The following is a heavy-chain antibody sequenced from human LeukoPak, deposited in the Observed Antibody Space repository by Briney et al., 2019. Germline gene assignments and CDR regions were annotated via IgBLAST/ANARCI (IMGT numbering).Heavy chain of an antibody. V-gene: IGHV3-23*01. CDR3: AKAPSGSYYYYYYYYVDV. CDR1: GFTFSSYA. J-gene: IGHJ6*03. Sequence: GGSLRLSCAASGFTFSSYAMSWVPRAPGKGLEWVSAFSGSGGSTYYADSVNGRFTISRDNSKKTLYLQMNSLRAEDTAVYYCAKAPSGSYYYYYYYYVDVWGKGTTVTVSS. D-gene: IGHD1-26*01. CDR2: FSGSGGST.